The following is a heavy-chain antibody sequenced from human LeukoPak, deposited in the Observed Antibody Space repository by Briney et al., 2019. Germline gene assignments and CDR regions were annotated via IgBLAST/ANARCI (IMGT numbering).Heavy chain of an antibody. V-gene: IGHV5-51*01. Sequence: GESLKISCKGSGYSFTSYWIGWVCQMPGKGLEWMGIIYPGDSDTRYSPSFQGQVTISADKSISTAYLQWSSLKASDTAMYYCARHPTSYSSSWYYFDYWGQGTLVTVSS. CDR1: GYSFTSYW. J-gene: IGHJ4*02. D-gene: IGHD6-13*01. CDR2: IYPGDSDT. CDR3: ARHPTSYSSSWYYFDY.